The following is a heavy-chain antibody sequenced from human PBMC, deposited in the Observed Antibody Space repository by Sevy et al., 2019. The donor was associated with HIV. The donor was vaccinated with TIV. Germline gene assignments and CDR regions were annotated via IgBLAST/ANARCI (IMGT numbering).Heavy chain of an antibody. CDR3: ARGTIAVAGYYYYYGMDV. CDR1: GFTFSSYW. CDR2: IKQDGSEK. D-gene: IGHD6-19*01. V-gene: IGHV3-7*04. Sequence: GGSLRLSCAASGFTFSSYWMSWVRQAPGKGLEWVANIKQDGSEKYYVDSVKGRFTISRDSAKNSLYLQMNSLRAEDTAVYYCARGTIAVAGYYYYYGMDVWGQGTTVTVSS. J-gene: IGHJ6*02.